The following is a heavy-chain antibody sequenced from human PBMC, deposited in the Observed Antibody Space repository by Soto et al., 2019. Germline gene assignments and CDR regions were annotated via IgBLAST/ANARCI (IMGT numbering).Heavy chain of an antibody. CDR2: IYHSGST. CDR3: VREYYDILTGYSTFDY. V-gene: IGHV4-59*01. Sequence: PSETLSLTCTVSGGSISSNYWTWIRQPPGKGLEWIGYIYHSGSTNYNPSLYSRVTISVDPSKNQFSLKLRSVTAADTAVYYCVREYYDILTGYSTFDYWGQGALVTVSS. CDR1: GGSISSNY. D-gene: IGHD3-9*01. J-gene: IGHJ4*02.